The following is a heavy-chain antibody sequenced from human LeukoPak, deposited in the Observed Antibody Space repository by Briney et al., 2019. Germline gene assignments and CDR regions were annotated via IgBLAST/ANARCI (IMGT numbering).Heavy chain of an antibody. D-gene: IGHD4-11*01. Sequence: GGSLRLSCAASGFTFSSYSMNWVRQAPGKGLEWVSSISSSSSYIYYADSLKGRFTISRDNAKNSLYLQMNSLRAEDTAVYYCARGTPTTRDFDSWGQGTLVTVSP. V-gene: IGHV3-21*06. CDR3: ARGTPTTRDFDS. CDR2: ISSSSSYI. J-gene: IGHJ4*02. CDR1: GFTFSSYS.